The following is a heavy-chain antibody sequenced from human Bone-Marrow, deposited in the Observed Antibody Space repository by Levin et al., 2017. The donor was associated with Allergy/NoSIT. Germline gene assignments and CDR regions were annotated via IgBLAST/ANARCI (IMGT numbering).Heavy chain of an antibody. Sequence: GGSLRLSCAASGFTFSSYSMIWVRQAPGKGLEWVSSIDSSSRYIYYADSVKGRFTISRDNAKNSLYLQMNNLRAEDTAVYYCAKATLTRGIAATGTDCWGQGTLVTVSS. J-gene: IGHJ4*02. CDR1: GFTFSSYS. D-gene: IGHD6-25*01. CDR3: AKATLTRGIAATGTDC. CDR2: IDSSSRYI. V-gene: IGHV3-21*01.